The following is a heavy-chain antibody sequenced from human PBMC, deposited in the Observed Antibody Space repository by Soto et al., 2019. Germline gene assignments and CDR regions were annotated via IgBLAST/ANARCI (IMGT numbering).Heavy chain of an antibody. CDR1: GYSFTNFG. CDR3: ARVGTMVRGVIIYYYYGMDV. Sequence: ASVKVSCKTSGYSFTNFGLTWVRRAPGQGLEWVGWISTYNAYTVYTNYAQKLQGRVTITSDTSTNTAYMELRSLRSEDTAVYYCARVGTMVRGVIIYYYYGMDVWGQGTTVTVSS. D-gene: IGHD3-10*01. CDR2: ISTYNAYT. J-gene: IGHJ6*02. V-gene: IGHV1-18*01.